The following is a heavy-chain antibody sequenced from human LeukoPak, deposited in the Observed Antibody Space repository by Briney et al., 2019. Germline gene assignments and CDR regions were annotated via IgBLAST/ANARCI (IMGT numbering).Heavy chain of an antibody. CDR1: GGTFSSYA. D-gene: IGHD3-9*01. CDR3: ERACEEYYILTGYFSY. V-gene: IGHV1-69*04. Sequence: GASVKVSCTASGGTFSSYAISWVRQAPGQGLEWMGRIIPILGIANYAQKFQGRSTITAEKDTSTAHMDLSSLRSEDTDVDYCERACEEYYILTGYFSYWGQGTLVTVSS. CDR2: IIPILGIA. J-gene: IGHJ4*02.